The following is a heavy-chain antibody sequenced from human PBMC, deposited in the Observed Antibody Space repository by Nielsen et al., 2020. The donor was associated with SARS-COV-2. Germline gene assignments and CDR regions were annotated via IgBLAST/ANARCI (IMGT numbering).Heavy chain of an antibody. V-gene: IGHV3-30*04. CDR1: GFTFRNYA. CDR2: ISYDGSNK. J-gene: IGHJ6*02. Sequence: GGSLRLSCAASGFTFRNYAMRWVRQAPGKGLEWMTFISYDGSNKMYADSVKGRFTISRDMSKNTLYLQMNSLRAEDTAVYYCAREGYSGSGSYGMDVWGQGTTVTVSS. D-gene: IGHD3-10*01. CDR3: AREGYSGSGSYGMDV.